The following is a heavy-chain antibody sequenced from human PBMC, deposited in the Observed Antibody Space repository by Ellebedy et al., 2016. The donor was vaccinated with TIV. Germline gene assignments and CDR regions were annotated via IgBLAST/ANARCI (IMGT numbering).Heavy chain of an antibody. CDR3: AREGPYSSGAEAVMFDY. CDR1: GGSFSGYY. V-gene: IGHV4-34*01. CDR2: INHSGST. Sequence: MPSETLSLTCAVYGGSFSGYYRSWIRQPRGKGLEWIGEINHSGSTHYNQSLKSRVTISVDTSKNQLSLKLSSVNAADTAVYYCAREGPYSSGAEAVMFDYWGQGTLVTVSS. D-gene: IGHD6-19*01. J-gene: IGHJ4*02.